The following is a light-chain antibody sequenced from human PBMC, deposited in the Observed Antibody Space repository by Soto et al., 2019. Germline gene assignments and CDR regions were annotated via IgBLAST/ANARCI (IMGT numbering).Light chain of an antibody. J-gene: IGKJ2*01. CDR1: QSVSSN. Sequence: EIVMTQSPATLSVSPGERATLSCRASQSVSSNLAWYQQKPGQAPRHLIYGASIRATGIPARFSGSGSWTDFTRTISSLQSEDFAVYYCQQFNYWPRTFGQGTRLE. CDR2: GAS. V-gene: IGKV3-15*01. CDR3: QQFNYWPRT.